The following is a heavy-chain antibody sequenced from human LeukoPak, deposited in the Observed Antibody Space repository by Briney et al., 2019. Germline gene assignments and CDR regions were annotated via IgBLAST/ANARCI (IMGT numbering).Heavy chain of an antibody. CDR3: AMDPITMVRGVILFDY. CDR1: GGTFSSYA. J-gene: IGHJ4*02. D-gene: IGHD3-10*01. V-gene: IGHV1-69*13. CDR2: IIPIFGTA. Sequence: ASVKVSCKSSGGTFSSYAIIWVRQAPGQGLEWMGGIIPIFGTANYAQKFQGRVTVTADESTSTAYMELSSLRSEDTAVYYCAMDPITMVRGVILFDYWGQGTLVTVSS.